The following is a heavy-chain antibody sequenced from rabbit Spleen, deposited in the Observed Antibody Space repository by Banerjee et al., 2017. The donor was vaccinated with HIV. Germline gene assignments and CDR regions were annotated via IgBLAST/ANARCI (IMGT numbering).Heavy chain of an antibody. Sequence: QSLEESGGDLVKPGASLTLTCKASGFTISSTYWICWVRQAPGKGLEWIACIDDVDGSTYYASWAKGRFSSSKTSSTTVILQMTSLTAADTATYFCARDLVNVVGWNFGLWGPGTLVTVS. J-gene: IGHJ4*01. CDR1: GFTISSTYW. D-gene: IGHD6-1*01. CDR3: ARDLVNVVGWNFGL. V-gene: IGHV1S40*01. CDR2: IDDVDGST.